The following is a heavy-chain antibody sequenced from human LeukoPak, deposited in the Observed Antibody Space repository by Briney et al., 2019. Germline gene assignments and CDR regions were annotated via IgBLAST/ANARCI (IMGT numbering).Heavy chain of an antibody. CDR3: ARQRDTASVGAFDI. Sequence: SETLSLTCSVSGGSIRTNTNYWGWNSSNYWGWFRQPPGKSLEWIGSIHYSGTTYYHPSLQSRLTISVDTSKNQFSLKLTSVTAADTALYYCARQRDTASVGAFDIWGQGTLVTVSS. D-gene: IGHD5-18*01. V-gene: IGHV4-39*01. CDR1: GGSIRTNTNYWGWNSSNY. J-gene: IGHJ3*02. CDR2: IHYSGTT.